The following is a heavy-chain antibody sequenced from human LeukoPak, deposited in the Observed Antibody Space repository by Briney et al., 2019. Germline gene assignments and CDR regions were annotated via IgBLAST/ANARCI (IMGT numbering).Heavy chain of an antibody. CDR1: GGSISSYY. Sequence: PSETLSLTCTVSGGSISSYYWSWIRQPPGKGLEWIGYIYHSGSTYYNPSLKSRVTISVDRSKNQFSLKLSSVTAADTAVYYCARDPRNDAFDIWGQGTMVTVSS. CDR2: IYHSGST. V-gene: IGHV4-59*12. J-gene: IGHJ3*02. CDR3: ARDPRNDAFDI.